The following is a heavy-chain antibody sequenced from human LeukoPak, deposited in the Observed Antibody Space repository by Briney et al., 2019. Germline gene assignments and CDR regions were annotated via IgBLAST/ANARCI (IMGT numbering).Heavy chain of an antibody. J-gene: IGHJ4*02. D-gene: IGHD5-24*01. CDR3: AKGKERWLQLDYFDY. CDR1: GFTFDNYA. V-gene: IGHV3-23*01. Sequence: GGSLRLSCAASGFTFDNYAMNWVRQAPGKGLEWVLGISGSGVNTYYADSVKGRFTISRDNAKNSLYLQMNSLRAEDTALYYCAKGKERWLQLDYFDYWGQGTLVTVSS. CDR2: ISGSGVNT.